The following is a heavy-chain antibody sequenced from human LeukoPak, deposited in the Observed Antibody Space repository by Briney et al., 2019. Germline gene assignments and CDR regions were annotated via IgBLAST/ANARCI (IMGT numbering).Heavy chain of an antibody. CDR1: GFTFDDYA. V-gene: IGHV3-43*02. D-gene: IGHD2-15*01. CDR2: ISGDGGST. J-gene: IGHJ1*01. CDR3: AKEASYCSGGSRYAEYFQH. Sequence: GGSLRLSCAASGFTFDDYAMHWVRQAPGKGLEWVSLISGDGGSTYYADSVKGRFTISRDNSKNSLYLQMNSLRTEDTALYYCAKEASYCSGGSRYAEYFQHWGQGTLVTVSS.